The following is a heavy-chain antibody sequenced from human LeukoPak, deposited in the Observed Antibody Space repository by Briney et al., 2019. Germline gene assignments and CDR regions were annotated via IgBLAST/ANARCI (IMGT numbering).Heavy chain of an antibody. CDR2: IFYSGIT. Sequence: SETLSLTCTVSGGSISSSLYYWGWIRQPPGKGLEWIGTIFYSGITYYNPSLQSRVTISVDTSKSQFSLHLSSVTAADTALYYCARIIVVTSTDYFDSWGQGTLVTVSS. V-gene: IGHV4-39*01. J-gene: IGHJ4*02. CDR1: GGSISSSLYY. CDR3: ARIIVVTSTDYFDS. D-gene: IGHD3-22*01.